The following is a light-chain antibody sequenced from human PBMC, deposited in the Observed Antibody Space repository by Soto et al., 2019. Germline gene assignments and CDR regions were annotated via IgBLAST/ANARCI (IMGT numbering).Light chain of an antibody. Sequence: THMTQYPSTLSASVGDTVTITCRASQSISSWLAWYQQKPGKAPKLLIYDASSLESGVPSRFSGSGSGTEFTLTTSSLQPDDFATYYYQQYNSLWTFGQGTKVDIK. CDR2: DAS. V-gene: IGKV1-5*01. CDR1: QSISSW. CDR3: QQYNSLWT. J-gene: IGKJ1*01.